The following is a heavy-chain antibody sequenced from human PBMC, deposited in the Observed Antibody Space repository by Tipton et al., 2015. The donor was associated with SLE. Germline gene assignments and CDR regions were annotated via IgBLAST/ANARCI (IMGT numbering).Heavy chain of an antibody. CDR1: GGFISNYY. CDR3: ARTDGGGATFFDQ. CDR2: VHSSGRT. D-gene: IGHD3-16*01. J-gene: IGHJ4*02. Sequence: TLSLTCTVSGGFISNYYWSWIRQPAGKGLEWIGRVHSSGRTHYDPSLTSRVTVSVDMSKSQISLKLTSVIAADTAVYYCARTDGGGATFFDQWGQGTLVTVSS. V-gene: IGHV4-4*07.